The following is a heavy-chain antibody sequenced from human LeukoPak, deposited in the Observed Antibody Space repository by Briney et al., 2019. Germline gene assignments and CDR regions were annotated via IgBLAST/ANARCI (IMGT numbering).Heavy chain of an antibody. Sequence: ASVKVSCKASGYSLTSYGIGWVRQATGQGLEWMGWMNPNSGNTGYAQKFQGRVTMTRNTSISTAYMELSSLRSEDTAVYYCARAQAGTYYDFWSGYKRNWYFDYWGQGTLVTVSS. CDR3: ARAQAGTYYDFWSGYKRNWYFDY. J-gene: IGHJ4*02. CDR2: MNPNSGNT. V-gene: IGHV1-8*02. CDR1: GYSLTSYG. D-gene: IGHD3-3*01.